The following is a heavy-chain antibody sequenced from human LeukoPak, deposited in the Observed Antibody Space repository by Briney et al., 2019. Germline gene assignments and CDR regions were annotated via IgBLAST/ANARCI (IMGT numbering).Heavy chain of an antibody. CDR3: AKLHCGSTNCNEWIQLWSYYFDY. Sequence: GGSLRLSCAASGFTFSSYAMSWVRQAPGKGLEWVSAISSSGDSTYYADSVKGRFTVSRDNSKNTLYLQMNSLRGEDTAVYYCAKLHCGSTNCNEWIQLWSYYFDYWGQGNLVTVSS. CDR2: ISSSGDST. D-gene: IGHD5-18*01. J-gene: IGHJ4*02. V-gene: IGHV3-23*01. CDR1: GFTFSSYA.